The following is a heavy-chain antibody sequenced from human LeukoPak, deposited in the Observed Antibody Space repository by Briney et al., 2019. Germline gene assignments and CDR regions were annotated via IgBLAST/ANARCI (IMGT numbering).Heavy chain of an antibody. CDR3: ARGAIDWSLSPYFFEY. V-gene: IGHV1-2*02. D-gene: IGHD3-9*01. J-gene: IGHJ4*02. CDR1: GYTFTGYY. Sequence: ASVKVSCKAYGYTFTGYYMHWVRQAPGQGPEWMGWINPTTGGTHFAQKFLGRLSMTRDTSVSTAYMELSSLRFDDTAVYFCARGAIDWSLSPYFFEYWGQGTLVTVSS. CDR2: INPTTGGT.